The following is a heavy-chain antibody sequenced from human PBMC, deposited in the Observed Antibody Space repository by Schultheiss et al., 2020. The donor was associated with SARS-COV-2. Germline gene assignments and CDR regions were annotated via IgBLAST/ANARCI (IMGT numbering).Heavy chain of an antibody. V-gene: IGHV4-59*01. D-gene: IGHD4-11*01. J-gene: IGHJ6*03. CDR1: GGSISSYY. Sequence: QTLSLTCTVSGGSISSYYWSWIRQSPGKGLEWIGYIYYGGSTNYNPSFKSRVTISADTSKNQLSLNLSSVTAADTAVYYCARDSDYNRGNYYYYYYMDVWGKGTTVTVSS. CDR2: IYYGGST. CDR3: ARDSDYNRGNYYYYYYMDV.